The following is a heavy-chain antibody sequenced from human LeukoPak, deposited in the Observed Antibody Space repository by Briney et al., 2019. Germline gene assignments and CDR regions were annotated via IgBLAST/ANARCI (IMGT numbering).Heavy chain of an antibody. CDR3: AREWSFELDY. CDR1: GGTFSSYA. D-gene: IGHD3-10*01. J-gene: IGHJ4*02. Sequence: GSSVKVSCKASGGTFSSYAISWVRQAPGQGLEWMGGIIPIFGTANYAQKFQGRVTITADKSTSTAYMELSSLRSEDTAMYYCAREWSFELDYWGQGTLVTVSS. V-gene: IGHV1-69*06. CDR2: IIPIFGTA.